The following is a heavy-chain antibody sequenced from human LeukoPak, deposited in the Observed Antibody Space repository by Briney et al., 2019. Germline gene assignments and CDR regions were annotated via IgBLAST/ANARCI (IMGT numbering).Heavy chain of an antibody. V-gene: IGHV3-7*01. J-gene: IGHJ4*02. D-gene: IGHD6-13*01. Sequence: GGSLRLSCAASGFTFSSYWMSWVRQAPGKGLERVANIKQDGSEKYYVDSVKGRFTISRDNAKNSLYLQMNSLRAEDTAVYYCAREFEERYISSFYSFFLWGQGTLVTVPS. CDR3: AREFEERYISSFYSFFL. CDR1: GFTFSSYW. CDR2: IKQDGSEK.